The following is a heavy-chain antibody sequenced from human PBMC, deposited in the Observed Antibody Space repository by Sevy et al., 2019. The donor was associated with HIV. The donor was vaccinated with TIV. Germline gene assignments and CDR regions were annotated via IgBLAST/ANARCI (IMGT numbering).Heavy chain of an antibody. J-gene: IGHJ4*02. D-gene: IGHD1-26*01. CDR3: TRWSGSQSIFDY. Sequence: GGSLRLSCATSGFTFGDYCMSWVRQAPGKGLEWISFFKSKAHGGTAENAASVKDRFTISRDDSKGIVYLQMNNLKTEYTAVYFCTRWSGSQSIFDYWGQGTLVTVSS. V-gene: IGHV3-49*04. CDR1: GFTFGDYC. CDR2: FKSKAHGGTA.